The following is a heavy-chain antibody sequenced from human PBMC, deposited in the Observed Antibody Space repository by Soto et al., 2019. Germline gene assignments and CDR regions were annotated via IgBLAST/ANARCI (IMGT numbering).Heavy chain of an antibody. J-gene: IGHJ5*02. CDR2: ISAYNGNT. Sequence: ASVKVSCKASGYTFTSYGISWVRQAPGQGLEWMGWISAYNGNTNYAQKLQGRVTMTTDTSTSTAYMELRSLRSDDTAVYYCARVLHYYGSGSYYWFDPWGQGTLVTVSS. CDR3: ARVLHYYGSGSYYWFDP. CDR1: GYTFTSYG. V-gene: IGHV1-18*01. D-gene: IGHD3-10*01.